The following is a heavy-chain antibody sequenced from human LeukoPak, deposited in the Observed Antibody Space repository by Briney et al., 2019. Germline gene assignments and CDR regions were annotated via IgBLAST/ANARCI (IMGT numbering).Heavy chain of an antibody. CDR1: GVTLSNYG. CDR3: ARVGLAGGLDY. CDR2: LSSSGTYI. D-gene: IGHD6-13*01. Sequence: GGSLSLFGAASGVTLSNYGMNWARQAPGGGLEWVSYLSSSGTYIYYADSVKGPFTVSRDNAKNSLYLQMNSLRAEDTAVYYCARVGLAGGLDYWGQGTLVSVSS. V-gene: IGHV3-48*03. J-gene: IGHJ4*02.